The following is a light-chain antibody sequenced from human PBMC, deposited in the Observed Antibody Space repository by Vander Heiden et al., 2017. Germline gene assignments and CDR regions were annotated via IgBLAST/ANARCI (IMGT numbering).Light chain of an antibody. Sequence: DIQMTQSPSSLSASVGDRVTITCRASQDISNWLAWYQQKPGEAPKLLIYLTSSIQSGVPSRFRGGGSGTHFTLTINSLQPDDFATYYCQQSSSFPRTFGGGTKLEMK. CDR3: QQSSSFPRT. CDR1: QDISNW. V-gene: IGKV1D-12*01. CDR2: LTS. J-gene: IGKJ4*01.